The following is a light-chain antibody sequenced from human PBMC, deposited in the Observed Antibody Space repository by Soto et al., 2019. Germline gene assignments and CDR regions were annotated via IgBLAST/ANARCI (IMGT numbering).Light chain of an antibody. Sequence: AIQMTQSPSSLSASVGDRVIITCRASQGIRNDLGWYQQKPGKAPKLLIYAASNLEGGVPSRFSGSGSGTDFTLTIGSLQPEYFATYYCLQDYSYPRTFGQGTKVEI. V-gene: IGKV1-6*01. CDR3: LQDYSYPRT. CDR2: AAS. CDR1: QGIRND. J-gene: IGKJ1*01.